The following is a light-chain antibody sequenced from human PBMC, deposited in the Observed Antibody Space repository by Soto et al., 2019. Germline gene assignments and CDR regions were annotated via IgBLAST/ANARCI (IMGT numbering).Light chain of an antibody. CDR3: QQYGASPR. CDR2: GAS. CDR1: QSVSSSY. Sequence: DIVLTQSPGTLSLSPGERATLSCRASQSVSSSYLAWYQHKPGQAPRLLIYGASNRATGIPDRFSGSGSGTDFTLTINSLEPEDFAVYFWQQYGASPRFGQGTRLEIK. V-gene: IGKV3-20*01. J-gene: IGKJ5*01.